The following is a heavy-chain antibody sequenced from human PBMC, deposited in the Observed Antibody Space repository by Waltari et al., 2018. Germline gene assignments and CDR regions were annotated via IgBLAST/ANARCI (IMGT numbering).Heavy chain of an antibody. CDR2: IYYSGST. D-gene: IGHD6-6*01. CDR1: GCSISSSSYY. Sequence: QLQLQESGPGLVKPSETLSLTCTVSGCSISSSSYYWGWIRQPPGKGLEWIGSIYYSGSTYYNPSLKSRVTISVDTSKNQFSLKLSSVTAADTAVYYCARESSRTKLVSDYWGQGTLVTVSS. CDR3: ARESSRTKLVSDY. V-gene: IGHV4-39*07. J-gene: IGHJ4*02.